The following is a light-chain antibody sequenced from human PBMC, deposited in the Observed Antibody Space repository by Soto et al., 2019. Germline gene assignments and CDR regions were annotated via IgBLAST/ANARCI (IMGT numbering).Light chain of an antibody. CDR2: RAF. CDR1: QTISSG. J-gene: IGKJ1*01. Sequence: DIQMTQSPSTLSASVGDRVTITCRASQTISSGLAWYQQKPGKAPKLLIYRAFTLESGVPFRFSGSGSGTEFTFTISSLQPDDFATYYCHQYNSFPWTFGQGTKVEIK. CDR3: HQYNSFPWT. V-gene: IGKV1-5*03.